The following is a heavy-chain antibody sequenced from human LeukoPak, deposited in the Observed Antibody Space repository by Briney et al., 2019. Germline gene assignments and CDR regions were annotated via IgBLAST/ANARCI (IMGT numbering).Heavy chain of an antibody. J-gene: IGHJ4*02. CDR1: GFTFSSYA. CDR3: AKNVVGGDCYSY. D-gene: IGHD2-21*02. CDR2: ISYDGSNK. V-gene: IGHV3-30-3*02. Sequence: PGGSLRLSCAASGFTFSSYAMHWVRQAPGKGLEWVAVISYDGSNKYYADSVKGRFTISRDNSKNTLYLQMNSLRAEDTAVYYCAKNVVGGDCYSYWGQGTLVTVSS.